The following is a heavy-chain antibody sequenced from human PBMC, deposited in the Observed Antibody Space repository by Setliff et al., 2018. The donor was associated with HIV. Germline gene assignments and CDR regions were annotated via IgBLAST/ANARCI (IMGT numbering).Heavy chain of an antibody. CDR2: IIPIFGTA. Sequence: SVKVSCKASGGTFSSYAISWVRQAPGQGLEWMGGIIPIFGTANYAQKFQGRVTITADESTSTAYMELSSLRSEDTAVYYCARERPNSLYFDFWGQGTRVTVSS. CDR3: ARERPNSLYFDF. J-gene: IGHJ4*02. D-gene: IGHD7-27*01. V-gene: IGHV1-69*13. CDR1: GGTFSSYA.